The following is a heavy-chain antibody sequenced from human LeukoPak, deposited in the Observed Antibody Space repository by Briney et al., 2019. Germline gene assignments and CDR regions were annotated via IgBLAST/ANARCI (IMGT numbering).Heavy chain of an antibody. CDR2: INHSGST. J-gene: IGHJ4*02. CDR3: ARGRRHLDY. V-gene: IGHV4-34*01. Sequence: SETLSLTCAVYGGSFSGYYLSWIRQPPGKGLEWIGEINHSGSTNYNPSLKSRVTISVDTSKNQFSLKLSSVTAADTAVYYCARGRRHLDYWGQGTLVTVSS. CDR1: GGSFSGYY.